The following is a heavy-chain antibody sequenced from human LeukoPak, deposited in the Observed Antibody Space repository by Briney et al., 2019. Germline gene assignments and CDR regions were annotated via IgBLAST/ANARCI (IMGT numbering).Heavy chain of an antibody. Sequence: PSETLSLTCAVYGGSFSGYYWSWIRHPPGEGLEWIGEINHSGSTNYNPSLKSRVTISVDTSKNQFSLKLSSVTAADTAVYYCARGRTPYSSSPLDYWGQGTLVTVSS. D-gene: IGHD6-19*01. CDR1: GGSFSGYY. V-gene: IGHV4-34*01. CDR3: ARGRTPYSSSPLDY. CDR2: INHSGST. J-gene: IGHJ4*02.